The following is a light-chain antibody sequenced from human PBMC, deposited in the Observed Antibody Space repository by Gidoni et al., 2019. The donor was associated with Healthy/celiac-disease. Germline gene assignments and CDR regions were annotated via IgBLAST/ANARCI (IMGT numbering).Light chain of an antibody. J-gene: IGLJ1*01. V-gene: IGLV2-23*01. CDR2: EGS. Sequence: QSALTQPASVSGSPGQSITISCTGTSSDVGSYNLVSWYQQQPCKAPKLMIYEGSKRPSGVSNRFSGSKSGNTASLTISGLQAEDEADYYCCSYAGSSTYVFGTGTKVTVL. CDR1: SSDVGSYNL. CDR3: CSYAGSSTYV.